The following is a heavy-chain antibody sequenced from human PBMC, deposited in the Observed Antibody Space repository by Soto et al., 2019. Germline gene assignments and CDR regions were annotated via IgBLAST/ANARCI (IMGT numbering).Heavy chain of an antibody. CDR1: GYTFTSYG. Sequence: ASVKVSCKASGYTFTSYGISWVRQAPGQGLEWMGWISAYNGNTNYAQKLQGRVTMTTDTSTSTAYMELRSLRSDDTAVYYCARSGDFWSGTRSLDAFDIWGQGTMVTVSS. D-gene: IGHD3-3*01. J-gene: IGHJ3*02. CDR2: ISAYNGNT. CDR3: ARSGDFWSGTRSLDAFDI. V-gene: IGHV1-18*04.